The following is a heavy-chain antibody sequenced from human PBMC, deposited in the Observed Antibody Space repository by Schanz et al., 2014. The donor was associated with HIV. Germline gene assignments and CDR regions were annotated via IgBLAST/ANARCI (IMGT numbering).Heavy chain of an antibody. Sequence: EVQLVESGGGLVQPGRSLRLSCAGSGFTFGNYAMHWVRQAPGKGLEWVAHINQDKSDKRYLYSVRGRFTVSRDNTKNSLFLQMSSLRAEDTAIYYCVRGDPIGSFWGQGTLVTVSS. CDR3: VRGDPIGSF. V-gene: IGHV3-7*01. D-gene: IGHD2-21*02. CDR2: INQDKSDK. J-gene: IGHJ4*02. CDR1: GFTFGNYA.